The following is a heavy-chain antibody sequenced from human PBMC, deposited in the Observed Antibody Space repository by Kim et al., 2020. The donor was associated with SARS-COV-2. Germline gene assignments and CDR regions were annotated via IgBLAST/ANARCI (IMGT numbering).Heavy chain of an antibody. CDR1: GYSFTSYW. J-gene: IGHJ6*02. V-gene: IGHV5-51*01. D-gene: IGHD6-13*01. Sequence: GESLKISCKGSGYSFTSYWIGWVRQMPGKGLEWMGIIYPGDSDTRYSPSFQGQVTISADKYISTAYLQWSSLKASDTAMYYCARQRIDSSWLGYYYYGMDVWRHGTTVTVSS. CDR2: IYPGDSDT. CDR3: ARQRIDSSWLGYYYYGMDV.